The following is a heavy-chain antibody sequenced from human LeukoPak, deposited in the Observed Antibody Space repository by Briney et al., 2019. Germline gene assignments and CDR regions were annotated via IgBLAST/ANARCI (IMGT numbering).Heavy chain of an antibody. J-gene: IGHJ3*01. CDR1: GYTFTNYY. D-gene: IGHD5-24*01. V-gene: IGHV1-46*01. CDR2: IKPGGDST. Sequence: GASVKVSCKASGYTFTNYYIHWVRQAPGQGLEWMRVIKPGGDSTSSARIFQGRVYMTSDTSTSTVYMELSGLRSDDTAVYYCARVRDGYNDAYDVWGQGTMVTVPS. CDR3: ARVRDGYNDAYDV.